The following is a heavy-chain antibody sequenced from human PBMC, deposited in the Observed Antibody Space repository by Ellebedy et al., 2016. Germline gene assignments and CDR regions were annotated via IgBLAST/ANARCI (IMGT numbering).Heavy chain of an antibody. J-gene: IGHJ6*02. CDR1: GYTFSNYG. Sequence: ASVKVSCXASGYTFSNYGITWVRQAPGQGLEWMGWISAYNGNTNYAQKLQGRVTMTTDTSTSTAYMELRSLRSEDTAVYYCARDNIFGVVIMYYYGMDVWGQGTTVTVSS. CDR2: ISAYNGNT. D-gene: IGHD3-3*01. V-gene: IGHV1-18*01. CDR3: ARDNIFGVVIMYYYGMDV.